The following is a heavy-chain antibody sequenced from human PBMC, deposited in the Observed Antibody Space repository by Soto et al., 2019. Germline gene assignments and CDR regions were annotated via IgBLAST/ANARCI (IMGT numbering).Heavy chain of an antibody. CDR3: AKATRVFPYYYGMDV. D-gene: IGHD6-6*01. J-gene: IGHJ6*02. Sequence: GGSLRLSCAASGLTISSYAMSWVRQAPGKGLEWVSAISGSGGSTYYADSVKGRFTISRDNSKNTLYLQMNSLRAEDTAVYYCAKATRVFPYYYGMDVWGQGTTVPVSS. CDR1: GLTISSYA. CDR2: ISGSGGST. V-gene: IGHV3-23*01.